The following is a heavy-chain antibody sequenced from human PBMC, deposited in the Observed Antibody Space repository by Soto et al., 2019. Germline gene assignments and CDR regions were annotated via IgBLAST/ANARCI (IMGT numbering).Heavy chain of an antibody. J-gene: IGHJ4*02. CDR1: GFTFSSYA. Sequence: VQLLESGGGLVQPGGSLRLSCAASGFTFSSYAMSWVRQAPGKGLEWVSGIIGSGGSTYYADSVKGRFTISRDNSKNMLYLKMNSLRADNTAVYYCAKRSLIVVVTAGESFFDYWGQGTLVTVSS. CDR2: IIGSGGST. D-gene: IGHD2-21*02. CDR3: AKRSLIVVVTAGESFFDY. V-gene: IGHV3-23*01.